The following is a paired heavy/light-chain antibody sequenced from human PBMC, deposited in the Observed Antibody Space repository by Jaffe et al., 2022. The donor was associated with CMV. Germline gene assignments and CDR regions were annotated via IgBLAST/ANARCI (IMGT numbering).Light chain of an antibody. CDR1: SGHGSYI. Sequence: QPVLTQSSSASASLGSSVKLTCILSSGHGSYIIAWHQQQPGKAPRYLMKLEGNGSYKKGSAVPDRFSGSSSGADRYLTIANLQSEDEADYYCETWDSNTVVFGGGTKLTVL. CDR3: ETWDSNTVV. CDR2: LEGNGSY. J-gene: IGLJ2*01. V-gene: IGLV4-60*03.
Heavy chain of an antibody. V-gene: IGHV3-23*01. CDR1: GFAFNYYA. J-gene: IGHJ4*02. Sequence: EVQLLESGGGLAQPGGSLRLSCAASGFAFNYYAMSWVRQAPGKGLEWVSTISGSGDNTYNADSVKGRFTLSRDNSKNTLFLQMNSLRAEDTAVYYCAREDGSSLRFVDYWGQGTLVTVSS. CDR2: ISGSGDNT. CDR3: AREDGSSLRFVDY. D-gene: IGHD6-6*01.